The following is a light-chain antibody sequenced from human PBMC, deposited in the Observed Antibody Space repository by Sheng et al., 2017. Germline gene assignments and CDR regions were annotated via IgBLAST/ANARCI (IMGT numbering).Light chain of an antibody. CDR1: QSISSY. Sequence: DIQMTQSPSSLSASVGDRVTITCRASQSISSYLNWYQQKPGKAPKLLIYAASSLQSGVPSRFSGSGSGTDFTLTISSLQPEDFATYYCQQSYSTPWTFAKDQGGNQT. CDR2: AAS. J-gene: IGKJ1*01. V-gene: IGKV1-39*01. CDR3: QQSYSTPWT.